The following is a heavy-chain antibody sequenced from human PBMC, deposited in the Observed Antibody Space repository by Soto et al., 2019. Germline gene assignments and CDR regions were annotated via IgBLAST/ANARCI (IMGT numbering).Heavy chain of an antibody. J-gene: IGHJ5*02. Sequence: SETLSLTCAVYGGSFSGYYWSWIRQPPGKGLEWIGEINHSGSTNYSPSLKSRVTISVDTSKNQFSLKLSSVTAADTAVYYCARKGINRFLNWFDPWGQGTLVTVSS. CDR2: INHSGST. D-gene: IGHD3-10*01. CDR1: GGSFSGYY. V-gene: IGHV4-34*01. CDR3: ARKGINRFLNWFDP.